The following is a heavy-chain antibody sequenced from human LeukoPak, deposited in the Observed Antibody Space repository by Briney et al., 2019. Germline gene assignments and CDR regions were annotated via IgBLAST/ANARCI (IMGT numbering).Heavy chain of an antibody. J-gene: IGHJ6*04. CDR3: ARQVSDDSGSRTPVYYGTDV. Sequence: GESLKISCKGSGYSFTSYWIGWVRQMPGKGLEGMGIIYPGDSDTRYSPSFQGQVTISADKSISTAYLQWSSLKASDTAMYYCARQVSDDSGSRTPVYYGTDVWGKGTTVTVSS. V-gene: IGHV5-51*01. CDR2: IYPGDSDT. D-gene: IGHD3-10*01. CDR1: GYSFTSYW.